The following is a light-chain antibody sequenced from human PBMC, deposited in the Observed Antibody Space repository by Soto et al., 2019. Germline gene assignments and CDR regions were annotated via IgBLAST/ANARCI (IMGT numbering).Light chain of an antibody. J-gene: IGLJ2*01. V-gene: IGLV2-14*01. Sequence: QSALTQPASVSGSPGQSITISCTGTSTDVGSYNYVSWYQQHPGKAPKLMIYDGSNRPSGVSNRLSGSKSGNTASLTISGLQAEDEADYYCSSYAGSSTHVVFGGGTKVTVL. CDR2: DGS. CDR3: SSYAGSSTHVV. CDR1: STDVGSYNY.